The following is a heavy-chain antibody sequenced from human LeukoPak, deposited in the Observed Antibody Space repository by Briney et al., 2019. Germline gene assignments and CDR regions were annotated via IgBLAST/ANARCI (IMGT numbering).Heavy chain of an antibody. CDR3: AKGRSSGWPVDY. Sequence: GGSLRLSCAASGFTFSDSYMTWVRQAPGKGVEWVAYISGSGHDINYSESAKGRFTISRDNAKNSLYLQMNSLRAEDTALYYCAKGRSSGWPVDYWGQGTLVTVSS. V-gene: IGHV3-11*01. D-gene: IGHD6-19*01. CDR2: ISGSGHDI. J-gene: IGHJ4*02. CDR1: GFTFSDSY.